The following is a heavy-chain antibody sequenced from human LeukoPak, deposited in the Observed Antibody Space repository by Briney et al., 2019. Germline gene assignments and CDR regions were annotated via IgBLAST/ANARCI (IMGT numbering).Heavy chain of an antibody. Sequence: ASVKVSCKASGYTFTSYGISWVRQAPGQGLEWMGWISAYNGNTNYAQKLQGRVTMTTDTSTSTAYMELRSLRSDDTAVYYCAREGVGGSSRYYYYYYMDVWGKGTTVTVSS. CDR3: AREGVGGSSRYYYYYYMDV. CDR1: GYTFTSYG. V-gene: IGHV1-18*01. D-gene: IGHD6-13*01. J-gene: IGHJ6*03. CDR2: ISAYNGNT.